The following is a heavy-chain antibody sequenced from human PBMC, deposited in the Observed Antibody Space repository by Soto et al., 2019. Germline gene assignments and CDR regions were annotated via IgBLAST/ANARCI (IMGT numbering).Heavy chain of an antibody. D-gene: IGHD5-12*01. J-gene: IGHJ4*02. CDR1: GVTISSYY. CDR2: NYHSGTT. CDR3: VREAYIGYGHAIDH. V-gene: IGHV4-59*01. Sequence: SETLSLTCAGSGVTISSYYWSWLRQPPGKGLEWIGYNYHSGTTNYNPSLKSRVTISVDTSKNQFSLRLTSVTAADTAIYYCVREAYIGYGHAIDHWGQGILVTVSS.